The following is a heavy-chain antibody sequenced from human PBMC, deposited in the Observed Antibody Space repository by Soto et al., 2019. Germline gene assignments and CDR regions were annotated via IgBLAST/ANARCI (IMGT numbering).Heavy chain of an antibody. CDR2: ISSSGVST. CDR1: GFTFSNYG. CDR3: AKYQPMTQPRPYFDY. Sequence: GGSLRLSCATSGFTFSNYGIHWVRQAPGKGLGWVSAISSSGVSTFYADSVKGRFTISRDNSRNTLYLQMNSLRAEDTAIYYCAKYQPMTQPRPYFDYWGQGTLVTV. D-gene: IGHD3-22*01. J-gene: IGHJ4*02. V-gene: IGHV3-23*01.